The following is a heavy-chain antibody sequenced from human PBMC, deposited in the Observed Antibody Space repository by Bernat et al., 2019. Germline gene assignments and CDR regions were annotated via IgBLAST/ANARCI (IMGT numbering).Heavy chain of an antibody. V-gene: IGHV3-30*18. D-gene: IGHD5-18*01. Sequence: QVQLVESGGGVVQPGRSLRLSCAASGFTFSSYGMHWVRQAPGKGLEWVAVISYDGSNKYYADSVKGRFTISRDNSKNTLYLQMNSLRAEDTAVYYCAKSPDSYGYAYGMDVWGQGTTVTVSS. CDR3: AKSPDSYGYAYGMDV. J-gene: IGHJ6*02. CDR1: GFTFSSYG. CDR2: ISYDGSNK.